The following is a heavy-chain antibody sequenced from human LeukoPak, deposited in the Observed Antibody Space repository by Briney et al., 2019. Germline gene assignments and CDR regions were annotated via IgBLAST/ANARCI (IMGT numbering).Heavy chain of an antibody. CDR3: ARGKVLLWFGELPKTGYYFDY. J-gene: IGHJ4*02. D-gene: IGHD3-10*01. CDR2: IYYSGST. CDR1: GGSISSYY. Sequence: SETLSLTCTVSGGSISSYYWSWIRQPPGKGLEWIGYIYYSGSTNYDPSLKSRVTISVDTSKNQFSLKLSSVTAADTAVYYCARGKVLLWFGELPKTGYYFDYWGQGTLVTVSS. V-gene: IGHV4-59*08.